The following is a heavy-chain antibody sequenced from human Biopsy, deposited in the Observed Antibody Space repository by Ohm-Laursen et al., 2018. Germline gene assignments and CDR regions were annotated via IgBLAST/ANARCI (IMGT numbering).Heavy chain of an antibody. D-gene: IGHD3-22*01. CDR2: IYSGGRT. V-gene: IGHV4-4*08. Sequence: SETLSLTCSVSGGSLNNHYWSWIRQSPGKGLEWLAYIYSGGRTNYNPSLKSRSIVSVDTSKNQLSLKVTSVTATDTAMYYCARHDRSGYWGIDYWGQGALVTVSA. J-gene: IGHJ4*02. CDR3: ARHDRSGYWGIDY. CDR1: GGSLNNHY.